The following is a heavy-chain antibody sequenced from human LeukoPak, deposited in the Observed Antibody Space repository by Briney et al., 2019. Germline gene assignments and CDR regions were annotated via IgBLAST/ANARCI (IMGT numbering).Heavy chain of an antibody. CDR3: ARVSGPGDYYYYMDV. D-gene: IGHD3-10*01. J-gene: IGHJ6*03. CDR2: ISYDGSNK. V-gene: IGHV3-30*04. CDR1: GFTFSSYA. Sequence: GRSLRLSCAASGFTFSSYAMHWVRQAPGKGLEWVAVISYDGSNKYYADSVKGRFTISRDNSKNTLYLQMNSLRAEDTAVYYCARVSGPGDYYYYMDVWGKGTTVTVSS.